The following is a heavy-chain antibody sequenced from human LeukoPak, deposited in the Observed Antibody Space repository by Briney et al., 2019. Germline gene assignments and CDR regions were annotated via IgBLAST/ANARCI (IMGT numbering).Heavy chain of an antibody. V-gene: IGHV4-30-4*01. CDR1: GGSISSGDYY. J-gene: IGHJ4*02. CDR3: AREGVGGVINY. D-gene: IGHD3-10*01. CDR2: IYYSGST. Sequence: PSETLSLTCTVSGGSISSGDYYWSWIRQPPGKGLEWIGYIYYSGSTYYNPSLKSRVTISVDTSKNQFSLKLSSVTAADTAVYYCAREGVGGVINYWGQGTQVTVSS.